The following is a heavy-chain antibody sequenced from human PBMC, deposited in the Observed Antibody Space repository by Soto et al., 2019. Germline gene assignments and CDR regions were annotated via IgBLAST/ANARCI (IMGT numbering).Heavy chain of an antibody. CDR1: GYIFTNYW. J-gene: IGHJ4*02. D-gene: IGHD6-19*01. CDR2: IYPGDSDT. V-gene: IGHV5-51*01. Sequence: GESLKISCKGSGYIFTNYWIAWVRQMPGKGLEWMGIIYPGDSDTAYSPSFEGQVTISADKSNSTAYLQWSSLKASDTAMYYCARQDSSGSYAFDYWGQGALVTVSS. CDR3: ARQDSSGSYAFDY.